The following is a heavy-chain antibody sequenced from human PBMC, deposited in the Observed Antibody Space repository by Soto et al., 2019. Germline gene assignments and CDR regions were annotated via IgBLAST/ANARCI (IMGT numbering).Heavy chain of an antibody. Sequence: QVQLVQSGAEVKKPGASVKVSCRASGYTFTSYGISWVRQAPGQGLEWMGWISAYNGNTNYAQKLQGRVTMTTDTSTSTAYMELRSLRSDDTAVYYCARDRPNYDFWSGYYYGFDYWGQGTLVTVSS. CDR1: GYTFTSYG. CDR3: ARDRPNYDFWSGYYYGFDY. D-gene: IGHD3-3*01. V-gene: IGHV1-18*01. J-gene: IGHJ4*02. CDR2: ISAYNGNT.